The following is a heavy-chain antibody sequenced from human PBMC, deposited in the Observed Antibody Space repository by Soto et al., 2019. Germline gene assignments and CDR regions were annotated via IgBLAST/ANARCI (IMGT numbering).Heavy chain of an antibody. V-gene: IGHV4-59*11. D-gene: IGHD3-10*01. J-gene: IGHJ4*02. CDR2: IYYSGST. Sequence: PSETLSLTCTVSGASISPHYWSWIRQPPGKGLEWIGYIYYSGSTTYNPSLKSRVTISVDTSKNQFSLRLNSVTAADTAVYYCAIDRYYGGADYWGQGTLVTVSS. CDR1: GASISPHY. CDR3: AIDRYYGGADY.